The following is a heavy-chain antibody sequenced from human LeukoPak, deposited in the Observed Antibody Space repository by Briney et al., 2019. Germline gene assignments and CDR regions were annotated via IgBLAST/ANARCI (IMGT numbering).Heavy chain of an antibody. D-gene: IGHD1-7*01. CDR2: IYAGENT. J-gene: IGHJ4*02. CDR1: GFTVSSGY. Sequence: GGSLRLSCAASGFTVSSGYMSWVRQAPGKGLEWVSVIYAGENTYYADSVKGRFTISRDNSKNTLYLQMNSLRAEDTAVYYCVREIGNSGNYDWGQGTLVTVSS. CDR3: VREIGNSGNYD. V-gene: IGHV3-53*01.